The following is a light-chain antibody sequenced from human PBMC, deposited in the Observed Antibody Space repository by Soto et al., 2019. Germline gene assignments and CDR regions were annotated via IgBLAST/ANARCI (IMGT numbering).Light chain of an antibody. V-gene: IGLV7-46*01. CDR2: DTS. CDR1: TGSVTGGHY. CDR3: LLFYVTVRV. J-gene: IGLJ3*02. Sequence: QAVVTHEPSLTVSPGGTVTLTCGSNTGSVTGGHYPYWFQQMPGQVPRTLIYDTSNKHSWTPARFSGSLLGGKAALTLSGALHEDEADYYCLLFYVTVRVFGGGTKVTVL.